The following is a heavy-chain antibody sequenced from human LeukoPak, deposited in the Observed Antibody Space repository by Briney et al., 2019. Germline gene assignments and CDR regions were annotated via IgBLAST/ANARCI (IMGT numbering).Heavy chain of an antibody. CDR3: ARDGNSGYDLPLLDY. Sequence: GGSLRLSCAASGFTFSYYGMSWVRQAPGKGLEWVSGFGHNGGITYADSVKGRFTISRDNSKNSLYLQMNSLRAEDSAVYFCARDGNSGYDLPLLDYWGQGTLVTVSS. CDR1: GFTFSYYG. CDR2: FGHNGGIT. D-gene: IGHD5-12*01. J-gene: IGHJ4*02. V-gene: IGHV3-23*01.